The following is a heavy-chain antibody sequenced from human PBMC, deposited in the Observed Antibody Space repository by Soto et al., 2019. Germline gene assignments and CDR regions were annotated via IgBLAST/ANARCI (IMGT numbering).Heavy chain of an antibody. V-gene: IGHV3-23*01. J-gene: IGHJ4*02. CDR3: AKGRPRSNSGYCFDY. Sequence: EVQVLESGGKLVQPGGSLTLSCAASGFTFSTYAMAWVRQAPGKGLEWVSGVRASGLNTDYADPVKGRFYISRDNSQNTVSLQMNSLRAEDTALYYCAKGRPRSNSGYCFDYWGQGTPVTVSS. CDR2: VRASGLNT. CDR1: GFTFSTYA. D-gene: IGHD4-4*01.